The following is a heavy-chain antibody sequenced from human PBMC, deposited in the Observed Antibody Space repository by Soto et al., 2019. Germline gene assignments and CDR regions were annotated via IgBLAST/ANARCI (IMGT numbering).Heavy chain of an antibody. J-gene: IGHJ4*02. CDR3: ARGGGSNYLAYFDH. V-gene: IGHV1-3*01. D-gene: IGHD1-26*01. CDR1: GYLFTTYA. Sequence: ASVKVSCKASGYLFTTYAIHWVRQAPGQAPEWMGWINAGNGNTKFTEKFHRRVTITTDRSASTAYMELASLTSEDTAVYYCARGGGSNYLAYFDHWRQGTLVTVSS. CDR2: INAGNGNT.